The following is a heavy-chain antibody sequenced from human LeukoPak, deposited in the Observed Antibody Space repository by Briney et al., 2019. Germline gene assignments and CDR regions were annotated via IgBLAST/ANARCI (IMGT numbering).Heavy chain of an antibody. D-gene: IGHD4-17*01. J-gene: IGHJ4*02. Sequence: SETLSLTCTVSGGSISSSSYYWDWIRQPPGKGLEWIGSIYYSGSTYYNPSLKSRVTISVDTSKNQFSLKLSSVTAADTAVYYCARDYGDNAYYLDYWGQGTLVTVSS. V-gene: IGHV4-39*01. CDR1: GGSISSSSYY. CDR3: ARDYGDNAYYLDY. CDR2: IYYSGST.